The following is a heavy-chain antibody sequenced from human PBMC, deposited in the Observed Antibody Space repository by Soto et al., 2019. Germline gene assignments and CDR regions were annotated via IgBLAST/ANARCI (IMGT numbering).Heavy chain of an antibody. CDR3: ARGPGNWFDP. J-gene: IGHJ5*02. Sequence: GTVKVSFKASGYTLTRYDINRVRQATGQGLEWMGWMNPNSGNTGYAQKFQGRVTMTRNTSISTAYMELSSLRSEDTAVYYCARGPGNWFDPWGQGTLVTVSS. CDR1: GYTLTRYD. CDR2: MNPNSGNT. V-gene: IGHV1-8*01.